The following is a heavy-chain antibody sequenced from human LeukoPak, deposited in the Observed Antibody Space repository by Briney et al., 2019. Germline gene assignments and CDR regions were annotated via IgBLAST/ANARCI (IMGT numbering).Heavy chain of an antibody. Sequence: GASVKVSCKASGYTFTGYYMHWVRQAPGQGLEWMGWISAYNGNTNYAQKLQGRVTMTTDTSTSTAYMELRSLRSDDTAVYYCARDSALYYYDSSGYSLPIDYWGQGTLVTVSS. V-gene: IGHV1-18*04. CDR1: GYTFTGYY. CDR2: ISAYNGNT. J-gene: IGHJ4*02. D-gene: IGHD3-22*01. CDR3: ARDSALYYYDSSGYSLPIDY.